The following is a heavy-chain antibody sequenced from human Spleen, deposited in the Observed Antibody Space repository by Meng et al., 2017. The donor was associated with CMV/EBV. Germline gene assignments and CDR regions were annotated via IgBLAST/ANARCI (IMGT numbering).Heavy chain of an antibody. CDR3: AKDGFGFWTTVTWQPNYYFGMDV. Sequence: GESLKISCAASGFTFSSYSMNWVRQAPGKGLEWVSYISSSSSTIYYADSVKGRFTISRDNAKNSLYLQMNSLRAEDTAVYYCAKDGFGFWTTVTWQPNYYFGMDVWGQGTTVTVSS. CDR1: GFTFSSYS. D-gene: IGHD4-11*01. CDR2: ISSSSSTI. V-gene: IGHV3-48*04. J-gene: IGHJ6*02.